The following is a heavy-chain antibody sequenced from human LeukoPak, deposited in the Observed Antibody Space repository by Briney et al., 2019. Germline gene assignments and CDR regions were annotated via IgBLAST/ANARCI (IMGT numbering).Heavy chain of an antibody. D-gene: IGHD2-8*02. V-gene: IGHV3-21*01. CDR2: ISSSSSYI. Sequence: GGSLRLSCAASGFTFSSYSMNWVRQAPGKGLEWVSSISSSSSYIYYADSVKGRFTISRDNAKNSLYLQMNSLRAEDTAVYYCARDHWGWSTAFDIWGQGTMVTVSS. CDR3: ARDHWGWSTAFDI. CDR1: GFTFSSYS. J-gene: IGHJ3*02.